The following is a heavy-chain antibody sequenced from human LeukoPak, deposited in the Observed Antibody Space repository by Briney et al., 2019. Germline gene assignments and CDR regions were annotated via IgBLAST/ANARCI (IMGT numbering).Heavy chain of an antibody. J-gene: IGHJ5*02. Sequence: ASVKVSCKASGFTFSTSVMHWVRQTRGQRRERIGWIVVGSGSTNYAQKFQGRVTLTRDMSTSTAYMEVSSLTSEDTATYYCAAELKVGDVYFDPWGQGTLVTVSS. CDR2: IVVGSGST. V-gene: IGHV1-58*02. D-gene: IGHD3-3*01. CDR1: GFTFSTSV. CDR3: AAELKVGDVYFDP.